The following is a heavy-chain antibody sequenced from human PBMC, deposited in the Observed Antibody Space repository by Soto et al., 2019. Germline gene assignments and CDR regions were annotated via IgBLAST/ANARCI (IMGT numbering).Heavy chain of an antibody. CDR2: MYFSGFYSGST. D-gene: IGHD3-9*01. V-gene: IGHV4-39*01. CDR3: ARGFDILTFGFCLDY. Sequence: SETLSLTCTVSGGSMSSSSYYWGWIRQPPGKGLEWIANMYFSGFYSGSTSYNPSLKSRVTISVDTSKNQFSLQVSSVTAADTAVYYCARGFDILTFGFCLDYWGQGTLVTGSS. CDR1: GGSMSSSSYY. J-gene: IGHJ4*02.